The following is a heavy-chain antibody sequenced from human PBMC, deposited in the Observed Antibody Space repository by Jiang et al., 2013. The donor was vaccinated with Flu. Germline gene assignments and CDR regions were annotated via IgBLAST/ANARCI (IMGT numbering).Heavy chain of an antibody. J-gene: IGHJ6*02. V-gene: IGHV3-11*06. Sequence: YISSSSSYTNYADSVKGRFTISRDNAKNSLYLQMNSLRAEDTAVYYCARGNSYGHTWSSYGMDVWGQGTTVTVSS. D-gene: IGHD5-18*01. CDR3: ARGNSYGHTWSSYGMDV. CDR2: ISSSSSYT.